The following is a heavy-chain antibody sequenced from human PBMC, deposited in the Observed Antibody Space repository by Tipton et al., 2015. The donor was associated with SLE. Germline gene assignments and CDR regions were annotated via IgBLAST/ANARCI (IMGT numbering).Heavy chain of an antibody. Sequence: TLSPTCTVSGGSISSYYWSWIRQPPGKGLEWIGYIYYSGSTNYNPSLKSRVTISVDTSKNQFSLKLSSVTAADTAVYYCARRAATSFYYYGMDVWGQGTTVTVSS. J-gene: IGHJ6*02. D-gene: IGHD6-25*01. V-gene: IGHV4-59*08. CDR1: GGSISSYY. CDR3: ARRAATSFYYYGMDV. CDR2: IYYSGST.